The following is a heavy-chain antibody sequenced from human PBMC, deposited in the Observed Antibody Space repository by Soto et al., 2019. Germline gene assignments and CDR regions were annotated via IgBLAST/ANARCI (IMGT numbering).Heavy chain of an antibody. D-gene: IGHD3-3*01. V-gene: IGHV4-59*08. Sequence: SETLSLTCTVSGGSISSYYWSLIRQPPGKGLEWIGYIYYSGSTNYNPSLKSRVTISVDTSKNQFSLKLSSVTAADTAVYYCARLQGHRENYDFWSGAYYYYYMDVWGKGTTVTVSS. CDR3: ARLQGHRENYDFWSGAYYYYYMDV. CDR2: IYYSGST. CDR1: GGSISSYY. J-gene: IGHJ6*03.